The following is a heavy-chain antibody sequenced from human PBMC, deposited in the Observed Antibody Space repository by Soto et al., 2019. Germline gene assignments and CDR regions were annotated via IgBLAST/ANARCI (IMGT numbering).Heavy chain of an antibody. J-gene: IGHJ6*02. V-gene: IGHV3-23*01. CDR3: AKATIRFLDTYGMDV. CDR2: IRGSGAST. CDR1: GFTFRSYA. Sequence: VQLLESGGGLAQPGGSLRLSCAASGFTFRSYAMSWVRQGPGKGLEWVSAIRGSGASTFYTDSVQGRFTVSRDNSKNTLYLQMNRLRAEDTAVYYCAKATIRFLDTYGMDVWGQGTTVAVSS. D-gene: IGHD3-3*01.